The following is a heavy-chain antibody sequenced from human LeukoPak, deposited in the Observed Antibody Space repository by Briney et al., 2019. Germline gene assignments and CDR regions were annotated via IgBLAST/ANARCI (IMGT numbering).Heavy chain of an antibody. CDR3: ARLPSDDFWSGYYFQGHFDY. D-gene: IGHD3-3*01. Sequence: ASVKVSCKVSGYTLTELSMHWVRQAPGQGLEWTGWISNWNGNIKYAQKFQGRVTMTTDTSTSTAYMEVRSLRSDDTAVYYCARLPSDDFWSGYYFQGHFDYWGQGTVVTVSS. CDR1: GYTLTELS. V-gene: IGHV1-18*01. J-gene: IGHJ4*02. CDR2: ISNWNGNI.